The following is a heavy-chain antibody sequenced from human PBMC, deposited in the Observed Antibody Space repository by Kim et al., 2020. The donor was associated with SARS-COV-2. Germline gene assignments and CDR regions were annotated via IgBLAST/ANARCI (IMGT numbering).Heavy chain of an antibody. CDR2: IYPGDSDT. CDR3: AKYSSSSIVAFDI. J-gene: IGHJ3*02. D-gene: IGHD6-6*01. V-gene: IGHV5-51*01. CDR1: GYSFTSYW. Sequence: GESLKISCKGSGYSFTSYWIGWVRQMPGKGLEWMGIIYPGDSDTRYSPSFQGQVTISADKSISTAYLQWSSLKASDTAMYYCAKYSSSSIVAFDIWGQGTMVTVSS.